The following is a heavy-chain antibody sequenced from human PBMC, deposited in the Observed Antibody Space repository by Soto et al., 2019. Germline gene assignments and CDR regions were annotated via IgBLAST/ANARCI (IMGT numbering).Heavy chain of an antibody. Sequence: PGGSLRLSCAASRFTFSSYGMHWVRQAPGKGLEWVAVIWYDGSNKYYADSVKGRFTISRDNSKNTLYLQMNSLRAEDTAVYYCARDSWNDILTGYIEDYYYYYYMDVWGKGTTVTVSS. CDR3: ARDSWNDILTGYIEDYYYYYYMDV. CDR1: RFTFSSYG. V-gene: IGHV3-33*08. D-gene: IGHD3-9*01. J-gene: IGHJ6*03. CDR2: IWYDGSNK.